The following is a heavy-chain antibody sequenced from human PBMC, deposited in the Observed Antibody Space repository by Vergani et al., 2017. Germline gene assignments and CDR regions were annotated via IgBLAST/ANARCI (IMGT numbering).Heavy chain of an antibody. J-gene: IGHJ5*02. CDR2: IKQDGSEK. V-gene: IGHV3-7*03. Sequence: EVQLLESGGGLVQPGGSLRLSCAASGFTFDDYAMHWVRQAPGKGLEWVANIKQDGSEKYYVDSVKGRFTISRDNAKNSLYLQMNSLRAEDTAVYYCARASNWNPWGQGTLVTVSS. CDR3: ARASNWNP. CDR1: GFTFDDYA. D-gene: IGHD1-1*01.